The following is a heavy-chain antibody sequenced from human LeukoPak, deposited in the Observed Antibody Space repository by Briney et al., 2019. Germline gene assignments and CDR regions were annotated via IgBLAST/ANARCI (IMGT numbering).Heavy chain of an antibody. J-gene: IGHJ4*02. CDR1: EYSFTSYW. V-gene: IGHV5-51*01. Sequence: GESLKISCKGSEYSFTSYWIGWVRQLPGKGLEWMGIIYPGDSDTRYSPSFQGQVTISADKSISTAYLQWSSLKASDTAMYYCARLGSMRGHYFDYWGQGTLVTVSS. CDR3: ARLGSMRGHYFDY. CDR2: IYPGDSDT.